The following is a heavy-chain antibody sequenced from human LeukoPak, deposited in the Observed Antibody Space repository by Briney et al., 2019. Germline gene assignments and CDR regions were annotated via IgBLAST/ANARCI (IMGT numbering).Heavy chain of an antibody. J-gene: IGHJ2*01. V-gene: IGHV3-21*01. CDR3: ARDRGDPRAPPQDWYFDL. D-gene: IGHD3-10*01. CDR2: ISSSSSYI. CDR1: GFTFSSYS. Sequence: GGSLRLSCAASGFTFSSYSMNWVRQAPGKGLEWVSSISSSSSYIYYADSVKGRFTISRDNAKNSLYLQMNSLRAEDTAVYYCARDRGDPRAPPQDWYFDLWGRGTLVTVSS.